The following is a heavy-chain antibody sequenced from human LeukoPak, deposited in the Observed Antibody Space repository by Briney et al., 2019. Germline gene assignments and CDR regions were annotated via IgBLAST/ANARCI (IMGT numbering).Heavy chain of an antibody. CDR3: ARAGTITIFGVVPADY. D-gene: IGHD3-3*01. CDR1: GGSFSGYY. J-gene: IGHJ4*02. CDR2: INHSGST. V-gene: IGHV4-34*01. Sequence: PSETLSLTCAVYGGSFSGYYWSWIRQPPGKGLEWIGEINHSGSTNYNPSLKSRVTISVDTSKNQFSLKLSSVTAADTAVYYCARAGTITIFGVVPADYWGQGTLVTVSS.